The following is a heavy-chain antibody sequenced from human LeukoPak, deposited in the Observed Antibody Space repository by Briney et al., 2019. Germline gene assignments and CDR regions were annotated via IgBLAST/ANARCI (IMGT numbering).Heavy chain of an antibody. J-gene: IGHJ4*02. D-gene: IGHD6-6*01. CDR2: ISYDGSNK. CDR3: ARASVAARCLDY. V-gene: IGHV3-30-3*01. CDR1: GFTFRSYA. Sequence: GGSLRLSCAASGFTFRSYAMHWVRQAPGKGLEWVAFISYDGSNKYYADSVKGRFTISRDNSKNTLYLQMNSLRAEDTAVYYCARASVAARCLDYWGQGTLVTVS.